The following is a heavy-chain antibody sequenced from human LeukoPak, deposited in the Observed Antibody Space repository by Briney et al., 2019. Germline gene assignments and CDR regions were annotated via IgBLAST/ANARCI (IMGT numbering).Heavy chain of an antibody. CDR2: IRSNSDGGTI. V-gene: IGHV3-15*07. CDR3: ATDFYDTT. J-gene: IGHJ5*02. CDR1: GSTFSSAW. D-gene: IGHD3-22*01. Sequence: GGSLRLSCATSGSTFSSAWMNWVRQAPGKGLEWVGRIRSNSDGGTIDYAAPVKGRFALSRDDSKNTLYLQMNSLQTEDTAVYYCATDFYDTTWGQGTLVTVSS.